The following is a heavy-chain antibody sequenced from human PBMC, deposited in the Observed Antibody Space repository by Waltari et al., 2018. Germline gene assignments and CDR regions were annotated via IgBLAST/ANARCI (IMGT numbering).Heavy chain of an antibody. D-gene: IGHD6-19*01. CDR2: IYYSGST. CDR1: GLSISSTSYY. V-gene: IGHV4-39*01. Sequence: HLQLQESGPRLVKPWATLSLTCPVSGLSISSTSYYWGWNRQPPGKGLEWIGSIYYSGSTYYNPSLKSRVTISVDTSKNQFSLKLSSVTAADTAVYYCASWGYSSGWHFDYWGQGTLVTVSS. CDR3: ASWGYSSGWHFDY. J-gene: IGHJ4*02.